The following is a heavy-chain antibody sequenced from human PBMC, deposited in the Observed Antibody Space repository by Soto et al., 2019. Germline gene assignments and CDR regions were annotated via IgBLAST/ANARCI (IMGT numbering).Heavy chain of an antibody. J-gene: IGHJ4*02. Sequence: QVQLVQSGAELKKPGASVKVSCKASGYTFSNYDMNWVRQATGQGPEWIGWVNPNNGYTGYAQKFQGRVTLTTDISTTTAYMELTSLRSEDTAIYYCATVSRTGSAIDFDYWGQGTLITVSS. CDR3: ATVSRTGSAIDFDY. CDR1: GYTFSNYD. V-gene: IGHV1-8*01. D-gene: IGHD1-1*01. CDR2: VNPNNGYT.